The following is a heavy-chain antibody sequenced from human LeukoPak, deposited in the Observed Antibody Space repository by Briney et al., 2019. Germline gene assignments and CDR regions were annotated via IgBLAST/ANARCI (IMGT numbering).Heavy chain of an antibody. V-gene: IGHV4-59*08. D-gene: IGHD2-2*02. CDR1: GASINKYY. Sequence: SETLSLTCTVSGASINKYYWSLIRQPPGKGLEWIGYIHYGGNTNYSPSLKSRLTISVDRSNNQFSLSLTSVTAADTAVYYCARRSAIWSRFRSAYYYMDVWVNGTTVIVSS. CDR2: IHYGGNT. CDR3: ARRSAIWSRFRSAYYYMDV. J-gene: IGHJ6*03.